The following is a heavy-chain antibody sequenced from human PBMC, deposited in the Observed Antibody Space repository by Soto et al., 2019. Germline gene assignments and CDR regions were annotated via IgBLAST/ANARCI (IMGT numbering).Heavy chain of an antibody. CDR1: GGSLTNYG. Sequence: QVQLVQSGAEVKKPGSSVKVSCKASGGSLTNYGVSWVRQAPGQGLEWMGGIIPVFGTANYAQKFQGRVTIAADESKSTVFMDGRSMRSEDTAVYYGARGDATKLGVTNCYGMDVWGQGTTVTVSS. CDR2: IIPVFGTA. CDR3: ARGDATKLGVTNCYGMDV. V-gene: IGHV1-69*12. D-gene: IGHD3-10*01. J-gene: IGHJ6*02.